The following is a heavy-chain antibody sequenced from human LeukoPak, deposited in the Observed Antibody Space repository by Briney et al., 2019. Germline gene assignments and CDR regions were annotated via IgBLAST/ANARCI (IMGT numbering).Heavy chain of an antibody. V-gene: IGHV4-34*01. D-gene: IGHD2-2*01. Sequence: SSETLSLTCAVYGGSFSGYYWSWIRQPPGKGLEWIGEINHSGSTNYNPSLKSRVTISVDTSKNQFSLKLSSVTAADTAVYYCARGGVVRKNGMDVWGQGTTVTVSS. CDR3: ARGGVVRKNGMDV. J-gene: IGHJ6*02. CDR2: INHSGST. CDR1: GGSFSGYY.